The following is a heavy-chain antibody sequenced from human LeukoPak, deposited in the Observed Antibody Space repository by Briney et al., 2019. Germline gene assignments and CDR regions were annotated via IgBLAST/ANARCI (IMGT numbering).Heavy chain of an antibody. J-gene: IGHJ4*02. CDR2: INYSGTT. D-gene: IGHD3-22*01. V-gene: IGHV4-39*07. CDR3: ARAWDDSSGYADDPPYFDY. Sequence: SETLSLTCTVSGGSISSSSLYWGWIRQPPGEGLEWIGSINYSGTTYYNPSLKSRVTISVDTSKNQFSLKLSSVTAADTAVYYCARAWDDSSGYADDPPYFDYWGQGTLVTVSS. CDR1: GGSISSSSLY.